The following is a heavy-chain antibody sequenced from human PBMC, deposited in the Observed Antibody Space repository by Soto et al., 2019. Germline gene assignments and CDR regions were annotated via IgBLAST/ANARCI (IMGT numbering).Heavy chain of an antibody. V-gene: IGHV3-7*01. CDR2: INQDGSEK. J-gene: IGHJ6*02. CDR3: ARVSGENDFWSGYYGNYYDMDV. D-gene: IGHD3-3*01. Sequence: GGSLRLSCAASGFTSSGYWMTWVRQAPGKGLEWVANINQDGSEKYYVDSVKGRFTISRDNAKDSLYLQMNSLRAEDTAIYYCARVSGENDFWSGYYGNYYDMDVWGQGTTVTVSS. CDR1: GFTSSGYW.